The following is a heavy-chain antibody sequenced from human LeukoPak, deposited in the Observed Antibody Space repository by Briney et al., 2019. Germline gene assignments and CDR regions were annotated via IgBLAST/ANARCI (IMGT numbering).Heavy chain of an antibody. CDR2: VIPVFGTA. V-gene: IGHV1-69*05. Sequence: ASVTVSCKASGRTPSIYAISWLRQAPGQGLEWMGGVIPVFGTADYAQKFQGRVTITTDKSTSTAYMEVNGLRFEDTAVYYCARPNGGYESSAYYFWGQGTLVTVSS. CDR1: GRTPSIYA. J-gene: IGHJ4*02. D-gene: IGHD3-22*01. CDR3: ARPNGGYESSAYYF.